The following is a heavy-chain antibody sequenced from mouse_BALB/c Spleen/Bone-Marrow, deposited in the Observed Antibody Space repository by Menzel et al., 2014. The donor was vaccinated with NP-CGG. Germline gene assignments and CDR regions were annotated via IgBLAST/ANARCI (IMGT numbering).Heavy chain of an antibody. V-gene: IGHV5-6*02. CDR2: ISSGGSYT. J-gene: IGHJ4*01. D-gene: IGHD2-3*01. CDR1: GFTFSNYG. Sequence: DVKLVESGGDLVKPGGSLKLSCAASGFTFSNYGMSWGRQNPDKRLEWVATISSGGSYTYYPDSVKGRFTISRDNAKNTLYLQMSSLKSENTAMYYGARRDGGPMDYWGQGASVTVSS. CDR3: ARRDGGPMDY.